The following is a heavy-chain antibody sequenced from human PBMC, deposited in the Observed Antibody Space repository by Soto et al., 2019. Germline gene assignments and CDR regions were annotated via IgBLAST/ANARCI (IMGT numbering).Heavy chain of an antibody. CDR1: GDSMTSPPYY. V-gene: IGHV4-39*01. CDR3: ARHDDWFAP. CDR2: VYYSGAT. J-gene: IGHJ5*02. Sequence: PSETLSLTCNVSGDSMTSPPYYWGWIRQPPGKGLEWIGTVYYSGATYYNPSLRGRLTVSADTSKNYFSLRLTSVTAADTAVYYCARHDDWFAPWGPGILVTVSS.